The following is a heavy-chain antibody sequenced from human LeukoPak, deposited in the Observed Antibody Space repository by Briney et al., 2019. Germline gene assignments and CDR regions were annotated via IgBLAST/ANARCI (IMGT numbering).Heavy chain of an antibody. D-gene: IGHD3-10*01. CDR1: GFTFSTYW. CDR3: ARDLVLGSGSYGQ. V-gene: IGHV3-74*01. CDR2: IHGDGTFT. Sequence: GGSLRLSCAASGFTFSTYWMHWVRQAPGKGLVWVSRIHGDGTFTTSADSVKGRFTISRDNAQNMVYLQMNSLRVEDTAVYYCARDLVLGSGSYGQWGQGTLVTVST. J-gene: IGHJ4*02.